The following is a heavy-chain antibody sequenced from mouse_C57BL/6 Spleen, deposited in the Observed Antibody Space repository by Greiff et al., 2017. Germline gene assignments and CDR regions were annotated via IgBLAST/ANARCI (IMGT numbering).Heavy chain of an antibody. CDR2: INPNNGGT. V-gene: IGHV1-26*01. CDR1: GYTFTDYY. CDR3: ARSDAAMDY. J-gene: IGHJ4*01. Sequence: EVQLQQSGPELVKPGASVKISCKASGYTFTDYYMNWVKQSHGKSLEWIGDINPNNGGTSYNQKFKGKATLTVDKSSSTAYMELRSLPSEDSAVYYCARSDAAMDYWGQGTSVTVSS.